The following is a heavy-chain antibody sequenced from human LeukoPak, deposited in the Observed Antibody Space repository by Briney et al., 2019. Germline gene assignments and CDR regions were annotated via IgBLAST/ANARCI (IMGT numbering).Heavy chain of an antibody. CDR3: SRQQADTWSGSNYAPFDP. V-gene: IGHV3-21*01. J-gene: IGHJ5*02. CDR2: ISSSSSYI. CDR1: GLTYSSYR. D-gene: IGHD1-26*01. Sequence: GGSLTLSCAASGLTYSSYRMNGVRQAPGKGVEWVSSISSSSSYIYYADSVKGRFTSSRDNAKNSLYLQMNSLRAEDTAVYYCSRQQADTWSGSNYAPFDPWGQGTLVTVSS.